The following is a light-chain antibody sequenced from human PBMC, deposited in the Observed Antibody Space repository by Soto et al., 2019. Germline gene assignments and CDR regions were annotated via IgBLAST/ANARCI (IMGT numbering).Light chain of an antibody. V-gene: IGKV1-9*01. Sequence: DIHLTQSPSFLSASVGDRVTITCRASQGIASSLAWYQQKAGKAPKLLIYGASTLETGVPSRFSGSGPGTEFTLTISRLQPEDFGIYYCQQFNSYPLTFGGGTKVEIK. CDR2: GAS. CDR1: QGIASS. J-gene: IGKJ4*01. CDR3: QQFNSYPLT.